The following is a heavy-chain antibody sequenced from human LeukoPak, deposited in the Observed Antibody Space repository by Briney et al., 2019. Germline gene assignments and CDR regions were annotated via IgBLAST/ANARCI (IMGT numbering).Heavy chain of an antibody. V-gene: IGHV3-21*01. CDR1: GFTFSSYS. Sequence: GGSLRLSCAASGFTFSSYSMNWVRQAPGKGLEWVSSISSSSSYIYYADSVKGRFTISRDNAKNSLYLQMNSLRAEDTAVYYCARDPSYDYVWGTIRVHAFDIWGQGTMVTVSS. J-gene: IGHJ3*02. D-gene: IGHD3-16*01. CDR3: ARDPSYDYVWGTIRVHAFDI. CDR2: ISSSSSYI.